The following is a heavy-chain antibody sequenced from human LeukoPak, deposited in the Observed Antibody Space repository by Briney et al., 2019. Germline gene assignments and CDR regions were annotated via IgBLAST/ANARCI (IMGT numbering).Heavy chain of an antibody. CDR2: IYYSGST. Sequence: PSETLSLTCTISGVSISSYYWSWIRQPPGKGLEWIGYIYYSGSTNYNPSLKSRVTISIDTSKNQFSLKLSSVTAADTAVYYCARDYSGWGTDAFDIWGQGTMVTVSS. CDR1: GVSISSYY. D-gene: IGHD3-10*01. CDR3: ARDYSGWGTDAFDI. V-gene: IGHV4-59*01. J-gene: IGHJ3*02.